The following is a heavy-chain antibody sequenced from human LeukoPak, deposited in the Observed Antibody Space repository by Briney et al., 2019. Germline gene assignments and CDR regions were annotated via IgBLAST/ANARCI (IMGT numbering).Heavy chain of an antibody. V-gene: IGHV4-39*07. Sequence: SETLSLTCTVSGASISGSGHYWGWIRQPPGKGLEWIGSIYYSGSTYYNPSLKSRVTISVGTSKNQFSLKLSSVIAADTAVYYCARGSKDYSNYSYYYYYMDVWGKGTTVTVSS. CDR3: ARGSKDYSNYSYYYYYMDV. CDR1: GASISGSGHY. D-gene: IGHD4-11*01. J-gene: IGHJ6*03. CDR2: IYYSGST.